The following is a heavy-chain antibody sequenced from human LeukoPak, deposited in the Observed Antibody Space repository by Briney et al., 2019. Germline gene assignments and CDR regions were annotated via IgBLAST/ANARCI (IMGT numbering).Heavy chain of an antibody. D-gene: IGHD3-9*01. CDR2: ITNSGGNT. J-gene: IGHJ4*02. CDR3: AKDGEPVLRHFDWTPYFDY. CDR1: GFIFSSYA. V-gene: IGHV3-23*01. Sequence: PGGSLRLSCAASGFIFSSYAMSWVRQAPGKGLEWVSVITNSGGNTYYADSVKGRFTISRDNSKNTLFLLMNSLRAEDTAVYYCAKDGEPVLRHFDWTPYFDYWGQGTLVTVSS.